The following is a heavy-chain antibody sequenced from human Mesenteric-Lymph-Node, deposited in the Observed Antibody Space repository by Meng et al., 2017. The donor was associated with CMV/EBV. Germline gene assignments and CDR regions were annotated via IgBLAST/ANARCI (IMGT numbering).Heavy chain of an antibody. Sequence: VSGGSVSSGSYYWSWLRQPPGKGLEWIGFIYYSGSTNYNPSLKSRVTISVDTSKNQFSLKLSSVTAADTAVYYCARGPSNWGLRIDYWGQGTLVTVSS. CDR2: IYYSGST. CDR3: ARGPSNWGLRIDY. D-gene: IGHD7-27*01. CDR1: GGSVSSGSYY. V-gene: IGHV4-61*01. J-gene: IGHJ4*02.